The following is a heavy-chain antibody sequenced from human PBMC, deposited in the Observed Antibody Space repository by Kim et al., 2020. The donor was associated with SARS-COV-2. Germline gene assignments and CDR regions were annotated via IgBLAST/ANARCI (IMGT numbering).Heavy chain of an antibody. CDR1: GGSISSYY. CDR3: ASFIRDVREGYYFDY. D-gene: IGHD3-10*01. V-gene: IGHV4-59*08. J-gene: IGHJ4*02. Sequence: SETLSLTCTVSGGSISSYYWSWIRQPPGKGLEWIGYIYYSGSTNYNPSLKSRVTISVDTSKNQFSLKLSSVTAADTAVYYCASFIRDVREGYYFDYWGQGTLVTVSS. CDR2: IYYSGST.